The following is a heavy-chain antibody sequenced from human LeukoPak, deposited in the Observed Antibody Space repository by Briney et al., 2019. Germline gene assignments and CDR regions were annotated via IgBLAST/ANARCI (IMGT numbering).Heavy chain of an antibody. V-gene: IGHV4-59*01. CDR1: GGSISSYY. Sequence: SETLSLTCTVSGGSISSYYWSWIRQPPGKGLEWIGYIYYSGSTNYNPSLKSRVTISVDTSKNQFSLKLSSVTAADTAVYYCASTTYYYDSSGLEDYWGQGTLVTVSS. CDR2: IYYSGST. D-gene: IGHD3-22*01. J-gene: IGHJ4*02. CDR3: ASTTYYYDSSGLEDY.